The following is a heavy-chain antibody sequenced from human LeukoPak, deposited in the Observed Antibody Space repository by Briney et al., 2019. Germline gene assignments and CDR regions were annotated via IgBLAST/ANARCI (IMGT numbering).Heavy chain of an antibody. Sequence: SETLSLTCTVSGASISSYYWSWIRQPPGKGLEWIGYIYYSGSTNYNPSLESRVTISVDTSKNQFSLKLSSVIAADTAVYYCARDHPTPTTGYMDVWGKGTTVTVSS. D-gene: IGHD1-26*01. V-gene: IGHV4-59*12. CDR2: IYYSGST. J-gene: IGHJ6*03. CDR1: GASISSYY. CDR3: ARDHPTPTTGYMDV.